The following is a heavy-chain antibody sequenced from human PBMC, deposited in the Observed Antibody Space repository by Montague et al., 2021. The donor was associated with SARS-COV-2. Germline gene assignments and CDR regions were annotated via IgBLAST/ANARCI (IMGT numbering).Heavy chain of an antibody. CDR2: IYCSGST. J-gene: IGHJ6*02. CDR1: GGSISSGGYY. CDR3: ARVSVEMATMGVYYYYGMDV. V-gene: IGHV4-31*03. Sequence: TLSLTCTVSGGSISSGGYYWSWIRQHPGKGLEWIGYIYCSGSTYYNPSLKSRVTISVDTSKNQFSLKLGSVTAADTAVYYCARVSVEMATMGVYYYYGMDVWGQGTTVTVSS. D-gene: IGHD5-24*01.